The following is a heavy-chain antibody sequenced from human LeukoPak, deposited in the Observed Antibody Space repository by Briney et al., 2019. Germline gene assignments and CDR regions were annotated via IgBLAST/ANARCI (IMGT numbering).Heavy chain of an antibody. CDR2: ISSSSSTI. J-gene: IGHJ4*02. CDR3: ARARSGNYFVL. D-gene: IGHD3-3*01. Sequence: GGSLRLSCAASVFTFSSVSMSWVREAPGKGLEWSSYISSSSSTIYYADTLKGRFTISRDNAKNSVYLQMNRLRAEDTAVYSCARARSGNYFVLGGEGPGVSVS. CDR1: VFTFSSVS. V-gene: IGHV3-48*01.